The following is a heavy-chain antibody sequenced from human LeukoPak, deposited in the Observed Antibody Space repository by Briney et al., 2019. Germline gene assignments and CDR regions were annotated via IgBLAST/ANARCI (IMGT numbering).Heavy chain of an antibody. Sequence: PSETLSLTCTVSGGSISSDYWSWIRQPAGKGLEWIGRIYTSGSTNYNPSLKSRVTMSVDTSKNQFSLKLSSVTAADTAVYYCARDGRVVPAAMLVDYYYGMDVWGQGTTVTVSS. J-gene: IGHJ6*02. CDR3: ARDGRVVPAAMLVDYYYGMDV. CDR1: GGSISSDY. V-gene: IGHV4-4*07. D-gene: IGHD2-2*01. CDR2: IYTSGST.